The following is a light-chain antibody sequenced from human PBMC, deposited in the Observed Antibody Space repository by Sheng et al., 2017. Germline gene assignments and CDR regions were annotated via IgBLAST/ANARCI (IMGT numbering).Light chain of an antibody. V-gene: IGLV2-14*03. Sequence: QSALTQPASVSGSPGQSITISCTGTRSDVGGYNYVSWYQQHPGKVPKLMIFGVTNRPSGVSNRFSGSKSGNTASLTISGLQAEDEADYYCSSYTSSRTLVFGGGTKLTVL. CDR3: SSYTSSRTLV. CDR2: GVT. J-gene: IGLJ2*01. CDR1: RSDVGGYNY.